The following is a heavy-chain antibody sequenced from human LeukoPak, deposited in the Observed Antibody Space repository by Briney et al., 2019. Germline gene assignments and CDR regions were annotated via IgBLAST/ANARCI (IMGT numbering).Heavy chain of an antibody. CDR3: AKDLMGGDIVVVPAGLRGYHFDY. V-gene: IGHV3-23*01. CDR2: ISGSGGST. D-gene: IGHD2-2*01. CDR1: GFTFSSYA. J-gene: IGHJ4*02. Sequence: GGSLRLSCAASGFTFSSYAMSWVRQAPGKGLEWVSAISGSGGSTYYADSVKGRFTISRDNSKNTLYLQMNSLRAEDTAVYYCAKDLMGGDIVVVPAGLRGYHFDYWGQGTLVTVSS.